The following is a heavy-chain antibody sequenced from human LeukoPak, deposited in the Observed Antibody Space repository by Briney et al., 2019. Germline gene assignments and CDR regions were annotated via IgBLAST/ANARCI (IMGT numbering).Heavy chain of an antibody. V-gene: IGHV3-33*06. CDR2: IWNDGIQT. Sequence: GGSLRLSCAATGFTFSTFGMHWVRQAPGKGLEWVAAIWNDGIQTSYADSVRGRFTISRDTSDNTLFLQMNSLRAEDTGVYYCAKQPMGNSYFDYWGQGTLVTVSS. CDR3: AKQPMGNSYFDY. J-gene: IGHJ4*02. CDR1: GFTFSTFG. D-gene: IGHD2/OR15-2a*01.